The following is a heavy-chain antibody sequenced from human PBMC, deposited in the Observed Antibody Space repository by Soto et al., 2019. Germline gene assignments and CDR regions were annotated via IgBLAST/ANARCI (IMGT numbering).Heavy chain of an antibody. V-gene: IGHV3-23*01. D-gene: IGHD1-26*01. Sequence: GGALRLSCAVSGFTFSTYAMSWVRQAPGKGLEWVSAIGGDGAATYYADSVKGRFTISRDNSKNTLYLQMNSLRAEDTAIYYCAKRRVGAIGYFDYWGRGTLVTVSS. CDR3: AKRRVGAIGYFDY. CDR1: GFTFSTYA. CDR2: IGGDGAAT. J-gene: IGHJ4*02.